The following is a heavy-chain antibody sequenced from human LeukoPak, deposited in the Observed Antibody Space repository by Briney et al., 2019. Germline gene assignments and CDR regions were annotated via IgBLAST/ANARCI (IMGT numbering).Heavy chain of an antibody. CDR1: GGSISSSSYY. V-gene: IGHV4-39*07. CDR2: IHYSGST. CDR3: ASTNWGPTRYYMDV. D-gene: IGHD7-27*01. Sequence: SETLSLTCTVSGGSISSSSYYWGWIRQPPGKGLEWIGSIHYSGSTNYNPSLKSRVTISVDTSKNQFSLKLSSVTAADTAVYYCASTNWGPTRYYMDVWGKGTTVTVSS. J-gene: IGHJ6*03.